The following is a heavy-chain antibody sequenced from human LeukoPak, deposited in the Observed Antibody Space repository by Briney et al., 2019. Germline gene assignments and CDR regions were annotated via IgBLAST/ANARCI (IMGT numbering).Heavy chain of an antibody. Sequence: SGGSLRLSCAASGFTFSSYAMHWVRQAPGKGLEWVAVISYDGSSEYYADSVKGRFTISRDTAKHTLYLQMNSLRAEDTAVYYCAKRIAVAGPYFDYWGQGALVTVSS. V-gene: IGHV3-30*18. CDR1: GFTFSSYA. CDR2: ISYDGSSE. D-gene: IGHD6-19*01. J-gene: IGHJ4*02. CDR3: AKRIAVAGPYFDY.